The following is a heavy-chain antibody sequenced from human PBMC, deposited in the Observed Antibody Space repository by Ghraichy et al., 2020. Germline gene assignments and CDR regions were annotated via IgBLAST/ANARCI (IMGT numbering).Heavy chain of an antibody. D-gene: IGHD3-3*01. V-gene: IGHV3-23*01. J-gene: IGHJ4*02. CDR1: GLTFKNYA. Sequence: GGVLRISCAASGLTFKNYAMNWVRQAPGKGLEWVSEISGSGANTHYGDSVKGRFTISRDNSKNTVYLQMTSLRVEDTAVYYCAKARLLEWSLDSWGQGTLVTVSS. CDR2: ISGSGANT. CDR3: AKARLLEWSLDS.